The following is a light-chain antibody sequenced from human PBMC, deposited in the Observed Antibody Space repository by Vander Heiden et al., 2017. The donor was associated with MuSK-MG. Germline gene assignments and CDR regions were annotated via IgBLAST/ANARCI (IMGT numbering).Light chain of an antibody. Sequence: FMLTQPHSVSDSPAQTVTISCTRSSDRIASNYVQWYPQRPGTYPTAVSYEDNQRPSGVPERFSGSIDSSSNSASLTISGLKTEDEADYYCQSYDSSNAVFGGGTQLTVL. CDR1: SDRIASNY. J-gene: IGLJ7*01. CDR2: EDN. CDR3: QSYDSSNAV. V-gene: IGLV6-57*01.